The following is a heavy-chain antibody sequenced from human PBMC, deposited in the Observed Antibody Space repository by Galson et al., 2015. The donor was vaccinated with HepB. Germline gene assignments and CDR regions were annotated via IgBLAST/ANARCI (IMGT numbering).Heavy chain of an antibody. J-gene: IGHJ4*02. CDR2: INSNGGSR. CDR3: VKDRSSSWPETPGY. V-gene: IGHV3-64D*06. Sequence: SLRLSCAASGFTFSNYAIHWVRQAPGKGLEYVSAINSNGGSRYYADSVKGRFTVSRDNSKSTLYLQMSSLRAEDTAVYHCVKDRSSSWPETPGYWGQGTQVTVSS. CDR1: GFTFSNYA. D-gene: IGHD6-13*01.